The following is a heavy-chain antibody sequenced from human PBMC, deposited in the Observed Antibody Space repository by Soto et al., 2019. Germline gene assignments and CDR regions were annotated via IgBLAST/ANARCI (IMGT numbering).Heavy chain of an antibody. Sequence: QVRLLQSGPEAKKPGASVKVSCRAFGYRFTEFGISWVRQAPGQGLEWVGWSRADNSHPNYAKSLQGRVNVTKDTSSNTAYMELTSLTSADTAFYYCPGAADRFDFVWGRSDAVDIWGQGTLVFVSS. V-gene: IGHV1-18*01. CDR3: PGAADRFDFVWGRSDAVDI. D-gene: IGHD3-16*01. CDR2: SRADNSHP. J-gene: IGHJ3*02. CDR1: GYRFTEFG.